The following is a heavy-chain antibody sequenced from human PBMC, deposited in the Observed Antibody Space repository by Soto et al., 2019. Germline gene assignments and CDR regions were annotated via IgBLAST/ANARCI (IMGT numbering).Heavy chain of an antibody. CDR2: ISSSGGAK. D-gene: IGHD5-12*01. CDR3: ARERGVATSDYFDY. V-gene: IGHV3-48*03. CDR1: EFTFTSYE. Sequence: EVQLVESGGGLVQPGGSLRLSCAASEFTFTSYEMNWVRQAPGKGLEWVSYISSSGGAKYYADSVKGRFTISRDNAKNSLYLQMNSLRAEDTAVYYCARERGVATSDYFDYWGQGTLVTVSS. J-gene: IGHJ4*02.